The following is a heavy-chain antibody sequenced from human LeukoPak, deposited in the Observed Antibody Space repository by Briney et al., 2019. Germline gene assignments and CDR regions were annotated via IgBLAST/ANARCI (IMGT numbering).Heavy chain of an antibody. D-gene: IGHD4-11*01. CDR3: ARASNYGLDYYYMDV. J-gene: IGHJ6*03. Sequence: GSLRLSCAASGFTFSSYEMNWVRQAPGEGLEWVSYISSSGSTIYYADSVKGRFTISRDNAKNSLYLQMNSLRAEDTAVYYCARASNYGLDYYYMDVWGKGTTVTVSS. V-gene: IGHV3-48*03. CDR1: GFTFSSYE. CDR2: ISSSGSTI.